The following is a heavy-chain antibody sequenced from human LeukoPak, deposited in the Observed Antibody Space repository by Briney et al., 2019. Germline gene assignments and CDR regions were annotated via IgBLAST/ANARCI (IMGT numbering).Heavy chain of an antibody. Sequence: GGSLRLSCAASGFTFSSYAMSWVRQAPGKGLEWVSAISGSGGSTYYADSVKGRFTLSRDNSKNTLYLQMNSLRAEDTAVYYCAKGSGSYYTRSPFDYWGQGTLVTVSS. D-gene: IGHD1-26*01. V-gene: IGHV3-23*01. J-gene: IGHJ4*02. CDR1: GFTFSSYA. CDR2: ISGSGGST. CDR3: AKGSGSYYTRSPFDY.